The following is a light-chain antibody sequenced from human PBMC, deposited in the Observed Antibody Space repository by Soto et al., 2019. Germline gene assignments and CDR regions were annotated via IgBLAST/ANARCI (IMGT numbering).Light chain of an antibody. V-gene: IGLV2-23*01. J-gene: IGLJ1*01. CDR3: CSYATGSTYI. CDR1: SSDVGTYNL. Sequence: QSALTQPASVSGSPGQSITISCTGTSSDVGTYNLVSWYQQHPGDAPKLIIYEGNQRPSGVSNRFSGSRSGNTASLTISGRQAEDEADYFCCSYATGSTYIFGTGTKVTVL. CDR2: EGN.